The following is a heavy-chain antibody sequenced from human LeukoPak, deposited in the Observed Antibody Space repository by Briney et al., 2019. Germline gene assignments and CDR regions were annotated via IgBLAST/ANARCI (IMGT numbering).Heavy chain of an antibody. CDR3: ARIVGGGDAFDI. CDR2: IYYSGST. D-gene: IGHD1-26*01. J-gene: IGHJ3*02. Sequence: SETLSLTCTVPGGSISSSSYYWGWIRQPPGKGLEWIGSIYYSGSTYYNPSLKSRVTISVDTSKNQFSLKLSSVTAADTAVYYCARIVGGGDAFDIWGQGTMVTVSS. V-gene: IGHV4-39*01. CDR1: GGSISSSSYY.